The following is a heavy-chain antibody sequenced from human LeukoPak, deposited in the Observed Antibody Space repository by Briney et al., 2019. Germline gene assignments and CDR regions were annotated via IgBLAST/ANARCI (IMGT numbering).Heavy chain of an antibody. CDR2: IHTSGIT. J-gene: IGHJ4*02. V-gene: IGHV4-4*07. CDR3: ARGFTKVTPLDY. CDR1: GGSISSYS. Sequence: SETLSLTCTVSGGSISSYSWNWIRQPAGKGLEWIGRIHTSGITSYNPSLKSRVTMSLDTSENQFSLKLSSVTAADTAVYYCARGFTKVTPLDYWGQGTLVTVSS. D-gene: IGHD2-21*02.